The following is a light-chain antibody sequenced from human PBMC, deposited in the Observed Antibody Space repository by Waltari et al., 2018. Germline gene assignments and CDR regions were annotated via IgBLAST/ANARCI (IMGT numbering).Light chain of an antibody. CDR2: VNRDGSH. CDR1: SGHSSNI. CDR3: QTGGHGTWV. Sequence: QLVLTQSPSASASLGAAVKLTCTLSSGHSSNIIAWHQQQPEKGPRYLMKVNRDGSHSKGDEIPDRFSGSSSGAGRYLTISSLQSEDEADYYCQTGGHGTWVFGGGTKLTVL. J-gene: IGLJ3*02. V-gene: IGLV4-69*01.